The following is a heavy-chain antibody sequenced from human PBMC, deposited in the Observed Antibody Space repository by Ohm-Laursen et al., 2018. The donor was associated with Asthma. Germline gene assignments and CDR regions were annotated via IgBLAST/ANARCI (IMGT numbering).Heavy chain of an antibody. CDR2: IKQDGSEK. CDR1: GFTFSSYC. Sequence: SLRLSCSASGFTFSSYCMSWVRQAPGKGLEWVANIKQDGSEKYYVDSVKGRITISRYNAKNSLYLQMNSLSVDDTAVYYCAYEFGGSGDYWGQGTLVTVSS. CDR3: AYEFGGSGDY. D-gene: IGHD3-10*01. J-gene: IGHJ4*02. V-gene: IGHV3-7*02.